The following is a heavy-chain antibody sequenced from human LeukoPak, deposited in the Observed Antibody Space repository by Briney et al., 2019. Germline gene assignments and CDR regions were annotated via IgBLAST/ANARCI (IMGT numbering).Heavy chain of an antibody. D-gene: IGHD1-7*01. Sequence: SETLSLTCSVSSGSISGYYWTWIRQPAGKGLEWIGRVYTSGSTHYNPSLKTLLTMSVDTSKNQFSLKLSSVTAADTAVYYCARLITGTTTAFDIWGQGTMVTVSS. CDR2: VYTSGST. J-gene: IGHJ3*02. CDR3: ARLITGTTTAFDI. CDR1: SGSISGYY. V-gene: IGHV4-4*07.